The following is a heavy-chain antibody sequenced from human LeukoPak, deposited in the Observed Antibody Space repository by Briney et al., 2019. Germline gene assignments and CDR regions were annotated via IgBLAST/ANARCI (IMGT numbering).Heavy chain of an antibody. CDR2: IYYTGSA. CDR1: SGSISSTNYY. CDR3: ASDRRISWIYY. D-gene: IGHD6-13*01. Sequence: SETLSLTCTVSSGSISSTNYYWGWIRHPPVKGLEWIGAIYYTGSAYYNPSLKSRVTISLDTSKNQFSLRLSSVTVADTAIYYCASDRRISWIYYWGQGTLVTVSS. V-gene: IGHV4-39*01. J-gene: IGHJ4*02.